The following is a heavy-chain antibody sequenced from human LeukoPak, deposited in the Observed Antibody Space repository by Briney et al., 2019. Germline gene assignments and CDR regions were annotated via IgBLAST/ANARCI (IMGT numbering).Heavy chain of an antibody. D-gene: IGHD6-6*01. CDR3: ARLVRTAAPYSDY. Sequence: GESLKISCKGSGYRFGTYCIGWVRQVPGKGLEWMGIISPGDSDTRYSPSFQGQVTISVDRSVSTAYLQWSSLKASDTAMYYCARLVRTAAPYSDYWGRGTLVTVSS. CDR1: GYRFGTYC. V-gene: IGHV5-51*01. CDR2: ISPGDSDT. J-gene: IGHJ4*02.